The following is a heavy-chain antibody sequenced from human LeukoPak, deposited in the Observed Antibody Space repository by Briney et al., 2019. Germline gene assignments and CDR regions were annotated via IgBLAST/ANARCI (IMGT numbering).Heavy chain of an antibody. D-gene: IGHD2-21*02. Sequence: SVKVSCKASGGTFSSYAISWVRQAPGQGLEWMGRIIPIFGIVNYAQKFQGRVTITADKSTSTAYMELSSLRSEDTAVYYCARGCGGDCKGAFDIWGQGTMVTVSS. J-gene: IGHJ3*02. CDR1: GGTFSSYA. V-gene: IGHV1-69*04. CDR2: IIPIFGIV. CDR3: ARGCGGDCKGAFDI.